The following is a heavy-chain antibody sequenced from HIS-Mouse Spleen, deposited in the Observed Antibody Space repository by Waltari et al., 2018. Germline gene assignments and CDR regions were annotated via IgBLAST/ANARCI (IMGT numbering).Heavy chain of an antibody. D-gene: IGHD6-19*01. J-gene: IGHJ4*02. V-gene: IGHV3-33*06. CDR1: GFTFSSYG. CDR2: IWYDGSNK. CDR3: AKDDRQWLVLSY. Sequence: QVQLVESGGGVVQPGRSLRLSCAASGFTFSSYGMHWVRQAPGKGVEWVAVIWYDGSNKYYADSVKGRFTISRDNSKNTLYLQMNSLRAEDTAVYYCAKDDRQWLVLSYWGQGTLVTVSS.